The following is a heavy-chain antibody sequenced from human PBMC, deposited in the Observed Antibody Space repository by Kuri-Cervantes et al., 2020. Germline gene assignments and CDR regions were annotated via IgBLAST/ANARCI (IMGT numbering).Heavy chain of an antibody. J-gene: IGHJ5*02. CDR2: INTNTGGT. D-gene: IGHD3-10*01. CDR1: GYTFTVYY. Sequence: ASVKVSCKASGYTFTVYYMHWVRQAPGQGLEWMGWINTNTGGTKYAQKFQGRVTLTRDTSISTAYMDLSSLRSDDTAVYYCARGVNFYGSGRDYLDPWGQGTLVTVSS. CDR3: ARGVNFYGSGRDYLDP. V-gene: IGHV1-2*02.